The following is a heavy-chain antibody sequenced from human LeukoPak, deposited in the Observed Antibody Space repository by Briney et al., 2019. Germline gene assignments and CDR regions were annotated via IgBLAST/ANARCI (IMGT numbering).Heavy chain of an antibody. D-gene: IGHD2-8*01. CDR2: IRSKANSYAT. CDR1: GFTFSDSA. V-gene: IGHV3-73*01. J-gene: IGHJ4*02. Sequence: HPGRSLRLSCAASGFTFSDSAMHWVRQASGKGLEWVGRIRSKANSYATAYAASVKGRFTISRDDSKNTAYLQMNSLKTEDTAVYYCTSSNAPPNYWGQGTLVTVSS. CDR3: TSSNAPPNY.